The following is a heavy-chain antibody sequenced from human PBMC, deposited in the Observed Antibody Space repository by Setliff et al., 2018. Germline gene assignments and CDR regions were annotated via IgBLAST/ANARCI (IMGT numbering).Heavy chain of an antibody. Sequence: PGGSLRLSCTASGLTFGDYAMGWVRQAPGKGLEWVGYIKSKTDGGTTDYAAPVKGRFTISRDDSKNTLYLQMNSLKTEDTAVYYCTTSISEDYDYGENEGVYYYYYYMDVWGKGTTVTVSS. D-gene: IGHD4-17*01. CDR3: TTSISEDYDYGENEGVYYYYYYMDV. J-gene: IGHJ6*03. V-gene: IGHV3-15*01. CDR1: GLTFGDYA. CDR2: IKSKTDGGTT.